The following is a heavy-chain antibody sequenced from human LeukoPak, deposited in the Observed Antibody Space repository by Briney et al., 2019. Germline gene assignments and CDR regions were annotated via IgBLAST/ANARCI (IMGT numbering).Heavy chain of an antibody. V-gene: IGHV4-34*01. CDR2: INHSGST. D-gene: IGHD6-13*01. CDR3: ARHGGYSSSWYGVPNRKKSINWFDP. CDR1: GGSFSGYY. J-gene: IGHJ5*02. Sequence: SETLSLTCAVYGGSFSGYYWSWIRQPPGKGLEWIGEINHSGSTNYNPSLKSRVTISVDTSKNQFSLKLSPVTAADTAVYYCARHGGYSSSWYGVPNRKKSINWFDPWGQGTLVTVSS.